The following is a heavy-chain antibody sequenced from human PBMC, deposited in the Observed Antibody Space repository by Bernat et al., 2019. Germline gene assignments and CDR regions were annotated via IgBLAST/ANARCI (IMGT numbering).Heavy chain of an antibody. Sequence: QLQLQESGPGLVKPSETLSLTCTVSGGSISSSNYYWGWIRQPPGKGLEWLGSIYYSGSTYYNPSLKSRVTISVDTSKNQFSRKLSSVTAADTAVYYCVRLRWLRHFDLWGRGTLVTVSS. V-gene: IGHV4-39*01. CDR3: VRLRWLRHFDL. CDR2: IYYSGST. CDR1: GGSISSSNYY. J-gene: IGHJ2*01. D-gene: IGHD5-12*01.